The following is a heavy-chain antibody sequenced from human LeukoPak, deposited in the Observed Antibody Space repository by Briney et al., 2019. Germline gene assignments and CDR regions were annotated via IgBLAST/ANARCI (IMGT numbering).Heavy chain of an antibody. CDR2: ISYDGSNK. J-gene: IGHJ3*02. V-gene: IGHV3-30-3*01. CDR1: GFTFSSYA. Sequence: GRSLRLSCAASGFTFSSYAMHWVRQAPGKGLEWVAVISYDGSNKYYADSVKGRFTISRDNSKNTLYLQMNSLRAEDTAVYYCARDLGDYGDDYDAFDIWGQGTMVTVSS. CDR3: ARDLGDYGDDYDAFDI. D-gene: IGHD4-17*01.